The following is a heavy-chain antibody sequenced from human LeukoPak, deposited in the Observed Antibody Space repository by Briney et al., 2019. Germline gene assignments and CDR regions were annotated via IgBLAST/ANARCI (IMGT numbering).Heavy chain of an antibody. J-gene: IGHJ5*02. D-gene: IGHD2-2*01. Sequence: SEKVSCKASGGTFSSYTISWVRQAPGQGLEWMGRIIPILGIANYAQKFQGRVTITADKSTSTAYMELSSLRSEDTAVYYCARDTGYCSSTSCLNWFDPWGQGTLVTVSS. CDR1: GGTFSSYT. CDR2: IIPILGIA. CDR3: ARDTGYCSSTSCLNWFDP. V-gene: IGHV1-69*04.